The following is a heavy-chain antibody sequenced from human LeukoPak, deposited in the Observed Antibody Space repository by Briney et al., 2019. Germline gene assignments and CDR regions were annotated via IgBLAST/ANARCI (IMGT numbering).Heavy chain of an antibody. CDR2: IYPGDSDT. J-gene: IGHJ4*02. CDR3: ARQIYYYDSSGYSPWFDY. CDR1: GYSFTSYW. D-gene: IGHD3-22*01. V-gene: IGHV5-51*01. Sequence: GESLKISCKGSGYSFTSYWIAWVRQMPGKGLEWMGIIYPGDSDTRYSPSFQGQVTISADKSISTAYLQWSGLKASDTAMYYCARQIYYYDSSGYSPWFDYWGQGTLVTVSS.